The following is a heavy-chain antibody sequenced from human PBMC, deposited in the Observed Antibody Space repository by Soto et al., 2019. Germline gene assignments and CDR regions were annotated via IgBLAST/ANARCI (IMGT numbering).Heavy chain of an antibody. CDR3: ARGPAGNYYYYGMDV. CDR1: GGSFSGYY. J-gene: IGHJ6*02. V-gene: IGHV4-34*01. Sequence: ETLSLTCAVYGGSFSGYYWSWIRQPPGKGLEWIGEINHSGSTNYNPSLKSRVTISVDTSKNQFSLKLSSVTAADTAVYYCARGPAGNYYYYGMDVWGQGTTVTVSS. CDR2: INHSGST.